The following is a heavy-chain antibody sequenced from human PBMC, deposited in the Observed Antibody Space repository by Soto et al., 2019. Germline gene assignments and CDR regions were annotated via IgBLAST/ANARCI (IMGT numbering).Heavy chain of an antibody. J-gene: IGHJ4*02. CDR3: ARSGAWIPDY. D-gene: IGHD5-18*01. CDR1: GVSLSGYY. CDR2: IDESGIT. Sequence: QVQVQQWGAGLLKPSETLSLTCSVYGVSLSGYYWSWIRQPPGKGLEWIGEIDESGITNYNSSLKSPVTISIDTSKSQLSLKLRSVNAADTAVYYCARSGAWIPDYWGQGILVTVSS. V-gene: IGHV4-34*01.